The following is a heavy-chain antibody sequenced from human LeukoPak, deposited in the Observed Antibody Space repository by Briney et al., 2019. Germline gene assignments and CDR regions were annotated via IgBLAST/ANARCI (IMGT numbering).Heavy chain of an antibody. J-gene: IGHJ4*02. CDR2: ISSSGEFT. D-gene: IGHD3-22*01. CDR3: VKDRPNYYESNGDYYKRAGDF. CDR1: GFTFHNFA. Sequence: PAGSLRLSCAASGFTFHNFAMSWVRQAPGKGLEWVSSISSSGEFTFYADSVKGRFTIFRDNSRYTLYLQMNSLRAEDAAMYYCVKDRPNYYESNGDYYKRAGDFWGQGTLVTVSA. V-gene: IGHV3-23*01.